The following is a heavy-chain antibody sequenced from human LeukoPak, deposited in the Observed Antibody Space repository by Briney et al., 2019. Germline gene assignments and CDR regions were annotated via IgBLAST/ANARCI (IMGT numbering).Heavy chain of an antibody. J-gene: IGHJ4*02. Sequence: ASVKVSCKASGYTFTGYYMHWVRQAPGQGLEWMGWINPNSGGTNYAQKFQGWVTMTRDTSISTAYMELSRLRSDDTAVYYCARDRLRRNYHYDILTGPTHVDPGLDFDYWGQGTLVTVSS. CDR1: GYTFTGYY. V-gene: IGHV1-2*04. CDR3: ARDRLRRNYHYDILTGPTHVDPGLDFDY. D-gene: IGHD3-9*01. CDR2: INPNSGGT.